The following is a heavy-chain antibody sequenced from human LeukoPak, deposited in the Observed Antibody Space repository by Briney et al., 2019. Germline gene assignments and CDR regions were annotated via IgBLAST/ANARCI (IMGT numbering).Heavy chain of an antibody. CDR2: IFYSGST. V-gene: IGHV4-39*07. D-gene: IGHD3-10*01. J-gene: IGHJ3*02. Sequence: SETLSLTCTVSGGSISTSNYYWGWIRQPPGKGLEWIGNIFYSGSTYYSPSLKSRVTISLDTSRNQFSLKLNSVTAADTAVYYCAKSNGYGLVGIWGQGTMVTVSS. CDR1: GGSISTSNYY. CDR3: AKSNGYGLVGI.